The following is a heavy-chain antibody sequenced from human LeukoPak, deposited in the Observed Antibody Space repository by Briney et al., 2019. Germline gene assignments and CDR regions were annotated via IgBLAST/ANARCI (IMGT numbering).Heavy chain of an antibody. Sequence: QSGGSLRLSCAASGFTFSSYWMSWVRQAPGKGREWVANIKQDGSEKYYVDSVKGRFTISRDNATNSLYLQMNSLRAEDTAVYYCARVLDCSGGSGYSFNWFDPWGQGTLVTVSS. D-gene: IGHD2-15*01. V-gene: IGHV3-7*01. CDR3: ARVLDCSGGSGYSFNWFDP. J-gene: IGHJ5*02. CDR1: GFTFSSYW. CDR2: IKQDGSEK.